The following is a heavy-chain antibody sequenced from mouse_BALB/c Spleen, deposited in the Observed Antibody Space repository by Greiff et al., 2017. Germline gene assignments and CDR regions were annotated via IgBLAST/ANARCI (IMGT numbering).Heavy chain of an antibody. CDR1: GYTFSSYW. CDR2: ILPGSGST. CDR3: AREGLYYGYVY. Sequence: QVQLKQSGAELMKPGASVKISCKATGYTFSSYWIEWVKQRPGHGLEWIGEILPGSGSTNYNEKFKGKATFTADTSSNTAYMQLSSLTSEDSAVYYCAREGLYYGYVYWGQGTLVTVSA. V-gene: IGHV1-9*01. J-gene: IGHJ3*01. D-gene: IGHD1-2*01.